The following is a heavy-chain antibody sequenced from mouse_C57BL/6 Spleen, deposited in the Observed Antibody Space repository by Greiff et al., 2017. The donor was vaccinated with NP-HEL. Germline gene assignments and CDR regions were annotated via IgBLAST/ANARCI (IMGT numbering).Heavy chain of an antibody. CDR3: ARSDYGSSYGYFDV. D-gene: IGHD1-1*01. Sequence: VKLQESGAELVKPGASVKMSCKASGYTFTSYWITWVKQRPGQGLEWIGDIYPGSGSTNYNEKFKSKATLTVDKSSSTAYMQLSSLTSEDSAVYYCARSDYGSSYGYFDVWGTGTTVTVSS. V-gene: IGHV1-55*01. J-gene: IGHJ1*03. CDR2: IYPGSGST. CDR1: GYTFTSYW.